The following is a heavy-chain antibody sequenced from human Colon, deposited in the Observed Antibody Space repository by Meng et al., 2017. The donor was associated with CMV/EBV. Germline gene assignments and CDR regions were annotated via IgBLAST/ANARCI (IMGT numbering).Heavy chain of an antibody. CDR1: GFVFSTSA. CDR2: LSPGGGAT. V-gene: IGHV3-23*01. J-gene: IGHJ6*02. Sequence: GESLRLSCAASGFVFSTSAMSWVRQAPGKGLEWVAGLSPGGGATYYAQSVRGRFTVSRDNSKNMVFLQLNSLRAEDTAVYYCAKGHNTAGFHPSYYGLDVWGQGTTVTVSS. D-gene: IGHD2-8*02. CDR3: AKGHNTAGFHPSYYGLDV.